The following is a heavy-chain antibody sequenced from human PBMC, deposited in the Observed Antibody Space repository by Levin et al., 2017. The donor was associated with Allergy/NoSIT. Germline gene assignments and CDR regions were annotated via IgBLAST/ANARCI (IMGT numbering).Heavy chain of an antibody. J-gene: IGHJ6*02. CDR1: GFTFSSYG. Sequence: GESLKISCAASGFTFSSYGMHWVRQAPGKGLEWVAVISYDGSNKYYADSVKGRFTISRDNSKNTLYLQMNSLRAEDTAVYYCAKDLGSGWSIYYYYGMDVWGQGTTVTVSS. D-gene: IGHD6-19*01. CDR2: ISYDGSNK. V-gene: IGHV3-30*18. CDR3: AKDLGSGWSIYYYYGMDV.